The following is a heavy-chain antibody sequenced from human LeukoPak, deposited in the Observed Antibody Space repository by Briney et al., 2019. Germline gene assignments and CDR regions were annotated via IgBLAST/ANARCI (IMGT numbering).Heavy chain of an antibody. D-gene: IGHD1-26*01. V-gene: IGHV3-74*01. Sequence: GGSLRLSCAASGFTFSTYWMHWVRQAPGKGLVWVSRINSDGSSTTYADSVKGRFTISRDNAKNTLYLQMNSLTAEDTALYYCARSKYSASHVDYWGQGTLVTVST. CDR1: GFTFSTYW. J-gene: IGHJ4*02. CDR3: ARSKYSASHVDY. CDR2: INSDGSST.